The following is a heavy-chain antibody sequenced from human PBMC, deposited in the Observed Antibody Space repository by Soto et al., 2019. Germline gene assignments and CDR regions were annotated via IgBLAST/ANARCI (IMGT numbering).Heavy chain of an antibody. Sequence: SQTRSLTCGISGASVSSNSVAWYWMRHSPSRGLEWLGRTYYRSKWYDDYGEPVKGRITINPDTSKNQLSLQLNSVTPEDTAVYFCARAPATMSTVTTGPGDWGQGPLVTVSS. CDR1: GASVSSNSVA. CDR3: ARAPATMSTVTTGPGD. V-gene: IGHV6-1*01. D-gene: IGHD4-17*01. J-gene: IGHJ4*02. CDR2: TYYRSKWYD.